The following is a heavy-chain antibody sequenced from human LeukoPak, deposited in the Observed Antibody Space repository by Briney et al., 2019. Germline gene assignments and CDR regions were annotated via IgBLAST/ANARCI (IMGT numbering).Heavy chain of an antibody. D-gene: IGHD1-26*01. V-gene: IGHV1-2*02. CDR2: IYPYSGGT. Sequence: ASVTDSCKASGYSFTGYYMHWVRQAPGQGLEWMGWIYPYSGGTNYAEKFQGRVTRTRDTSISTAYKELSRLKSDDTAVYYCARDVREWELLSWGQGTLVTVSS. J-gene: IGHJ5*02. CDR1: GYSFTGYY. CDR3: ARDVREWELLS.